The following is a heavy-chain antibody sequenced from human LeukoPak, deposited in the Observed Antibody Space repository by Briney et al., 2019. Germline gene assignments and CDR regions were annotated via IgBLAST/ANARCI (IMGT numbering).Heavy chain of an antibody. D-gene: IGHD5-12*01. J-gene: IGHJ4*02. V-gene: IGHV3-23*01. CDR2: ISGSGGST. Sequence: GGSLRLSCAASGFTFSSYSMNWVRQAPGKGLEWVSAISGSGGSTYYADSVKGRFTISRDNSKNTLYLQMNSLRAEDTAVYYCAKDQSYGYDYGVDYWGQGTLVTVSS. CDR1: GFTFSSYS. CDR3: AKDQSYGYDYGVDY.